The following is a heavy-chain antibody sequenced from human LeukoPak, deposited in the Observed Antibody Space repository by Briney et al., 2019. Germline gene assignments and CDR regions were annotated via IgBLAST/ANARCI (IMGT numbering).Heavy chain of an antibody. CDR2: IYPGDSET. D-gene: IGHD2-15*01. CDR1: GYRFTSYW. Sequence: PGESLKISCKGSGYRFTSYWIGWVRQMPGKGLEWMGIIYPGDSETRYSPSFQGQVTISADKSISTAYLQWSSLKASDTAIYYCARHRCGPCLKPTPGSFWYFDLWGRGTLVTVSS. CDR3: ARHRCGPCLKPTPGSFWYFDL. V-gene: IGHV5-51*01. J-gene: IGHJ2*01.